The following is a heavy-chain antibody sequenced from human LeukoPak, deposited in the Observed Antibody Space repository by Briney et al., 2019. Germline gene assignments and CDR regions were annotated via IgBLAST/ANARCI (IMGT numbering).Heavy chain of an antibody. V-gene: IGHV4-59*01. J-gene: IGHJ4*02. D-gene: IGHD1-26*01. Sequence: SETLSLTCTVSGGSISSYYWSWIRQPPGKGLEWIGYIYYSGSTNYNPSLKSRVTISVDTSKNQFSLKLSSVTAADAAVYYCARVHQRWELRIDYWGQGTLVTVSS. CDR3: ARVHQRWELRIDY. CDR2: IYYSGST. CDR1: GGSISSYY.